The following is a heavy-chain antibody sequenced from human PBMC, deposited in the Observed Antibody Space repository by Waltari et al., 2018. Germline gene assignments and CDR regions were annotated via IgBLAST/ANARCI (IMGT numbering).Heavy chain of an antibody. D-gene: IGHD3-22*01. CDR3: ARVANVAYYYSAGFDY. Sequence: VQLVESGGGVVQPGNSLRLSCTASGFTLTTHGMPWVRQAPGRGLEWVAIIWFDGNAQYYADSVKGRFTVSRDNSKNTLYLQMNSLTADDTAMYYCARVANVAYYYSAGFDYWGLGTLVTVSS. CDR1: GFTLTTHG. J-gene: IGHJ4*02. CDR2: IWFDGNAQ. V-gene: IGHV3-33*01.